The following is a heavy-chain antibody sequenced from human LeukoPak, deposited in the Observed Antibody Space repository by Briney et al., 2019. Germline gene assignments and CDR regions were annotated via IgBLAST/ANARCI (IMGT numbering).Heavy chain of an antibody. J-gene: IGHJ4*02. Sequence: SGGSLRLSCAASGFTFSDYYMSWIRQAPGKGLEWVSYVSTGGSTIHYADSVKGRFTISRDNAKNSLYLQMNSLRAEDTAVYYCAIGYSSYTFDYWGQGTLVTVSS. CDR2: VSTGGSTI. CDR3: AIGYSSYTFDY. CDR1: GFTFSDYY. V-gene: IGHV3-11*04. D-gene: IGHD6-19*01.